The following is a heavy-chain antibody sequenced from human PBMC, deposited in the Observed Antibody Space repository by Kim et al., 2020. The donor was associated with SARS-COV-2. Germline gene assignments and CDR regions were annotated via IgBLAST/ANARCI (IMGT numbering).Heavy chain of an antibody. CDR3: AKDADSSGYYYYYYYGMDV. CDR2: ISGSGGST. CDR1: GFTFSSYA. Sequence: GGSLRLSCAASGFTFSSYAMSWVRQAPGKGLEWVSAISGSGGSTYYADSVKGRFTISRDNSKNTLYLQMNSLRAEDTAVYYCAKDADSSGYYYYYYYGMDVWGQGTTVTVSS. D-gene: IGHD3-22*01. V-gene: IGHV3-23*01. J-gene: IGHJ6*02.